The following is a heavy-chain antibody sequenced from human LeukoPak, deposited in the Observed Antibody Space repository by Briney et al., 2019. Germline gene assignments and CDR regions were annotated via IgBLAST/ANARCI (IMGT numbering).Heavy chain of an antibody. CDR2: IYYSGST. J-gene: IGHJ6*03. CDR3: ARPKALRVRGVSRLRYYMDV. D-gene: IGHD3-10*01. V-gene: IGHV4-39*07. CDR1: GGSISSSSYY. Sequence: SETLSLTCTVSGGSISSSSYYWGWIRQPPGKGLEWIGSIYYSGSTNYNPSLKSRVTISVDTSKKQFYLKLNSVTAADTAVYYCARPKALRVRGVSRLRYYMDVWGKGTTVTISS.